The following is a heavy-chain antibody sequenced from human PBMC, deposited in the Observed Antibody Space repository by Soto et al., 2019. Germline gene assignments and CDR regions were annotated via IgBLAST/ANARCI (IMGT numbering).Heavy chain of an antibody. D-gene: IGHD3-10*01. CDR2: INTYNGNT. CDR3: ARDLYYGSGSYYLGSDY. CDR1: GYSFTRYG. J-gene: IGHJ4*02. V-gene: IGHV1-18*01. Sequence: ASVKVSCKASGYSFTRYGIAWARQAPGQGLEWMGWINTYNGNTNYAQKLQGRVTMTTDTSTSTACMELRSLRSDDTAVYYCARDLYYGSGSYYLGSDYWGQGTLVTVSS.